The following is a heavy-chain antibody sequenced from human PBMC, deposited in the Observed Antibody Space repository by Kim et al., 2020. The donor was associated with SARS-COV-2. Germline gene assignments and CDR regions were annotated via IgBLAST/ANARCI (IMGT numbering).Heavy chain of an antibody. CDR3: ARDRLGSGGLYGMDV. CDR1: GDSITNYY. J-gene: IGHJ6*02. D-gene: IGHD3-10*01. CDR2: IYYSGNT. V-gene: IGHV4-59*13. Sequence: SETLSLTCTVSGDSITNYYWSWIRQPPGKGLEWVGYIYYSGNTNYNTSVKSRVTISVDTSKNQFSLRLTSVTAADTAVYYCARDRLGSGGLYGMDVWGQGTTVTVS.